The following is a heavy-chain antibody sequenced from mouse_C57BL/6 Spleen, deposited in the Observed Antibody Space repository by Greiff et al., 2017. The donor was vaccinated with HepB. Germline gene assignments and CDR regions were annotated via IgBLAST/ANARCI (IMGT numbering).Heavy chain of an antibody. CDR2: IYPGSGST. CDR3: ARGGPGNPLDY. Sequence: QVQLKQPGAELVKPGASVKMSCKASGYTFTSYWITWVKQRPGQGLEWIGDIYPGSGSTNYNEKFKSKATLTVDTSSSTAYMQLSSLTSEDSAVYYCARGGPGNPLDYWGQGTTLTVSS. D-gene: IGHD2-1*01. J-gene: IGHJ2*01. CDR1: GYTFTSYW. V-gene: IGHV1-55*01.